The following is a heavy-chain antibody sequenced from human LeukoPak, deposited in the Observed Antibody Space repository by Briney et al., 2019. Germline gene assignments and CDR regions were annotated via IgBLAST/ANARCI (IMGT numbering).Heavy chain of an antibody. D-gene: IGHD4-23*01. CDR1: GFTFYDYA. CDR3: AKDLIEINYGGNSHSSY. V-gene: IGHV3-43*02. CDR2: ISGDGDST. Sequence: RGSLTLSCAASGFTFYDYAMHWVRQAPGKGLEWVSLISGDGDSTYYADSVKGRVTISRDNSKNSLYLQMNSLRTEDTALYYCAKDLIEINYGGNSHSSYWGQGTLGTVSS. J-gene: IGHJ4*02.